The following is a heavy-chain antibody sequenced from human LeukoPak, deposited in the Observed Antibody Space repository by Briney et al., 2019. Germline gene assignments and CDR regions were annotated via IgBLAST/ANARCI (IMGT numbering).Heavy chain of an antibody. V-gene: IGHV3-48*01. CDR1: GFTFSSYS. D-gene: IGHD3-9*01. Sequence: PGGSLRLSCAASGFTFSSYSMNWVRQAPGKGLEWVSYISSSSTIYYADSVKGRFTISRDNAKNSLYLQMNSLRAEDTAVYYCARDATYYDILTGYYRTYYFDYWGQGTPVTVSS. CDR3: ARDATYYDILTGYYRTYYFDY. CDR2: ISSSSTI. J-gene: IGHJ4*02.